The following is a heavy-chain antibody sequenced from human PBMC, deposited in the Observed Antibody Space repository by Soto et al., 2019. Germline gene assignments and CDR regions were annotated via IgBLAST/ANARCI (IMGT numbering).Heavy chain of an antibody. CDR1: GYTFSTYG. V-gene: IGHV1-18*01. CDR3: ARRGYGPCFYYGMGV. CDR2: INGYNGNT. D-gene: IGHD1-1*01. Sequence: QVQLVQSGAEVKKPGASVKVSCKASGYTFSTYGISWVRQAPGQGLEWMGWINGYNGNTNYAPKLQGRITMTTDTYTPTAYTELRSPRSDATAVYYCARRGYGPCFYYGMGVWGQGTTVTVAS. J-gene: IGHJ6*02.